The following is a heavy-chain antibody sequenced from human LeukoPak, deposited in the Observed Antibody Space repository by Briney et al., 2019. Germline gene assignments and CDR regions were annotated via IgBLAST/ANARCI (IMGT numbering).Heavy chain of an antibody. D-gene: IGHD6-19*01. CDR1: GFTFSSYA. CDR2: ISGSGGST. CDR3: AKDITVAGSLFDY. J-gene: IGHJ4*02. V-gene: IGHV3-23*01. Sequence: GGSLRLSCAASGFTFSSYAMSWFRQAPGKGLEWVSAISGSGGSTYYADSVKGRFTISRDNSKNTLYLQMNSLRAEDTAVYYCAKDITVAGSLFDYWGQGTLVTVSS.